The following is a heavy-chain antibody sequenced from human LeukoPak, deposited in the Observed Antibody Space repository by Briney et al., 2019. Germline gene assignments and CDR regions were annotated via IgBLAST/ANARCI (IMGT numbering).Heavy chain of an antibody. J-gene: IGHJ4*02. D-gene: IGHD1-1*01. CDR2: INPNSGGT. CDR1: GYTFTGYY. CDR3: AREGTTGTTQDY. Sequence: EASVKVSCKASGYTFTGYYMHWVRQTPGQGLEWMGWINPNSGGTNYAQKFQGRVTMTRDTSISTAYMELSRLRSDDTAVYYCAREGTTGTTQDYWGQGTLVTVSS. V-gene: IGHV1-2*02.